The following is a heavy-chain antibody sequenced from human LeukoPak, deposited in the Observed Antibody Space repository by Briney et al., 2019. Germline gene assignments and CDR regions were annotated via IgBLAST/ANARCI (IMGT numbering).Heavy chain of an antibody. V-gene: IGHV3-23*01. CDR2: ISRRDDYT. CDR1: GFAFSSYA. Sequence: QPGGSLRLSCAASGFAFSSYAMSWVRQPPGKGLEWVSVISRRDDYTYYADSVKGRFTISRDNSKNTLYLQMNPLRAEDTAVYYCANDYRSGSFHDFWGQGTLVTVSS. CDR3: ANDYRSGSFHDF. J-gene: IGHJ4*02. D-gene: IGHD3-10*01.